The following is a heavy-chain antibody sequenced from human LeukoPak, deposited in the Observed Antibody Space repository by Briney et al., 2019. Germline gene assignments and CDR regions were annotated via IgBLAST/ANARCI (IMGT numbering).Heavy chain of an antibody. J-gene: IGHJ4*02. CDR3: ARGFYYGSGRFDY. CDR1: GFTFSNYE. V-gene: IGHV3-48*03. Sequence: GGSLRLSCAASGFTFSNYEMNWVRQAPGKGLEWVSYISSSGNTIYYADSVKGRFTISRDNAKNSLYLQMNSLRAEDTAIYYCARGFYYGSGRFDYWGQGTLVSVSS. CDR2: ISSSGNTI. D-gene: IGHD3-10*01.